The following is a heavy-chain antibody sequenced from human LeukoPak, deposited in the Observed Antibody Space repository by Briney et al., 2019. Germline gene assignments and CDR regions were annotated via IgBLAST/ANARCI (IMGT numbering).Heavy chain of an antibody. J-gene: IGHJ3*02. CDR3: AKYDSSGTAFDI. V-gene: IGHV3-9*03. CDR2: ISWNSGSI. CDR1: GFTFYDYA. Sequence: SLRLSCAASGFTFYDYAMHWVRQAPGKGLEWVSGISWNSGSIGYADSVKGRFTISRDNAKNSLYLQMNSLRAEDMALYYCAKYDSSGTAFDIWGQGTMVTVSS. D-gene: IGHD3-22*01.